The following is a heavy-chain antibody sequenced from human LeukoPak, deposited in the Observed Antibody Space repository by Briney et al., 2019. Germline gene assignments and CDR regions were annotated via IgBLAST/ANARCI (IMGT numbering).Heavy chain of an antibody. CDR1: GGSISSSSYY. V-gene: IGHV4-39*01. J-gene: IGHJ6*03. CDR2: IYYSGST. CDR3: ARSKDFGYYYYYYMDV. Sequence: SETLSLTCTVSGGSISSSSYYWGWIRQPPGKGLEWIGSIYYSGSTYYNPSLKSRVTISVDTSKNQFSLKLSSVTAADTAVYYCARSKDFGYYYYYYMDVWGKGTTVTVSS. D-gene: IGHD2-15*01.